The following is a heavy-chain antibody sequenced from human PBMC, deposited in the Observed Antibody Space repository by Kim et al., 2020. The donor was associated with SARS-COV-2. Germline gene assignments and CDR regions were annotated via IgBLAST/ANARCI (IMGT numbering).Heavy chain of an antibody. V-gene: IGHV1-3*04. J-gene: IGHJ4*02. CDR1: GYIFTNFA. CDR3: ASRPGIAVAGFDY. Sequence: ASVKVSCKASGYIFTNFAMNWVRQAPGQRLEWMGWINTGDGVTKYSQKFQGRVTMTRDTSASTAYMELSSLTSEDTAVYYCASRPGIAVAGFDYWGQGILVTVSS. CDR2: INTGDGVT. D-gene: IGHD6-19*01.